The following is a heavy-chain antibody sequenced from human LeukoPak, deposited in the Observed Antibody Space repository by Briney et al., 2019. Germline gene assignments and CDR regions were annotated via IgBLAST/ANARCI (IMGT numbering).Heavy chain of an antibody. D-gene: IGHD2-2*01. CDR1: GYSISSGYY. Sequence: SETLSLTCTVSGYSISSGYYWGWIRQPPGKGLEWIGSIYHSGSTYYNPSLKSRVTISVDTSKNQFSLKLSSVTAADTAVYYCARGPTRRGIVVVPAANAFDIWGQGTMVTVSS. CDR2: IYHSGST. CDR3: ARGPTRRGIVVVPAANAFDI. V-gene: IGHV4-38-2*02. J-gene: IGHJ3*02.